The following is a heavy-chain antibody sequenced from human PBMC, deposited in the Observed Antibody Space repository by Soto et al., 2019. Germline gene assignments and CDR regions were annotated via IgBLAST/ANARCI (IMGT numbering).Heavy chain of an antibody. Sequence: GGSRRLSCAASGSTFTSYAMSSVRHVPGKRLEWVSGISGSGDRTQYADSVKGRFSISRDNSKNTLHLQMNSLRAEDTAVYYCAKASTFEYFWGSSRYYFDHWGQGALVAVSS. V-gene: IGHV3-23*01. J-gene: IGHJ4*02. D-gene: IGHD3-16*01. CDR3: AKASTFEYFWGSSRYYFDH. CDR1: GSTFTSYA. CDR2: ISGSGDRT.